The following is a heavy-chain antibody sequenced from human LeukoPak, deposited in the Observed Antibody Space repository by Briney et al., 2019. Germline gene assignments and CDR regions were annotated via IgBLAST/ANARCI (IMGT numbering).Heavy chain of an antibody. J-gene: IGHJ5*02. CDR3: AGYGDYAP. V-gene: IGHV3-48*01. CDR1: GFTFSNHN. CDR2: ISTSSSTM. Sequence: PGGSLRLSCAASGFTFSNHNMNWVRQAPAKGLEWVSYISTSSSTMSYADSVKGRFTISRDNAKNLLYLQMNSLRAEDTAVYYCAGYGDYAPWGQGTLVTVSS. D-gene: IGHD4-17*01.